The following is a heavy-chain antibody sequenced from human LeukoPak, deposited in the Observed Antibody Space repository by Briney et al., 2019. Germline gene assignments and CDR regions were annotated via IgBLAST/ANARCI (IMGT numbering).Heavy chain of an antibody. CDR2: MFDSVTSNVNMSDSVTS. CDR3: ATIKRGYPFGYFDF. D-gene: IGHD5-18*01. J-gene: IGHJ4*02. Sequence: SETLSLTCTVSGGSFSIHYWGWIRQSPGKGLEWISYMFDSVTSNVNMSDSVTSKENPSLKGRLTLSADTSKNQFSLRLSYVTAADTAVYYCATIKRGYPFGYFDFWGQGILVTVSS. V-gene: IGHV4-59*11. CDR1: GGSFSIHY.